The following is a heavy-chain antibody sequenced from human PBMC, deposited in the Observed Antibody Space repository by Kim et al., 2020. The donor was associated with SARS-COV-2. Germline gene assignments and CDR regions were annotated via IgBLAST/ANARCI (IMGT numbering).Heavy chain of an antibody. CDR1: GDSLSSYSHY. CDR2: VYYSGET. V-gene: IGHV4-39*01. D-gene: IGHD2-15*01. Sequence: SETLSLTCTVSGDSLSSYSHYWDWIRQPPGQGLEWLGSVYYSGETYYNPSLKSRVTISVDTSKNQFSLRLSSVTAADTAVYYCARRGGGYKYYYGMDVWGQGTTVTVSS. J-gene: IGHJ6*02. CDR3: ARRGGGYKYYYGMDV.